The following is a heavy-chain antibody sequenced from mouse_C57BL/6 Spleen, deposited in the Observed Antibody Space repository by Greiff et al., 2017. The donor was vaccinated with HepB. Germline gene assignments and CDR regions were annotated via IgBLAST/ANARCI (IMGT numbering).Heavy chain of an antibody. V-gene: IGHV1-64*01. CDR3: AREGFYDVYYGDCCCFAY. D-gene: IGHD2-3*01. CDR1: GYTFTSYW. J-gene: IGHJ3*01. Sequence: QVQLQQPGAELVKPGASVKLSCKASGYTFTSYWMHWVKQRTGQGLEWIGMINPNSGSTNYNEKLKSKTTLTVDKSSSTAYMQLSSMTSEASAFYFSAREGFYDVYYGDCCCFAYWGQGTLVTVSA. CDR2: INPNSGST.